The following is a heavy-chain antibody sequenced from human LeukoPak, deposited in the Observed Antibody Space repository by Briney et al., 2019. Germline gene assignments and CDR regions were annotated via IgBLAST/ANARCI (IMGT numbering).Heavy chain of an antibody. D-gene: IGHD5-24*01. Sequence: GGSLRLSCAASGFTFSSYSMNWVRQAPGKGLEWVSSISSSSSYIYYADSVKGRFTISRDNAKNSLYLQMNSLRAEDTAVYYCARNLQRYKVFDYWGRGTLVTVSS. V-gene: IGHV3-21*01. CDR1: GFTFSSYS. CDR3: ARNLQRYKVFDY. CDR2: ISSSSSYI. J-gene: IGHJ4*02.